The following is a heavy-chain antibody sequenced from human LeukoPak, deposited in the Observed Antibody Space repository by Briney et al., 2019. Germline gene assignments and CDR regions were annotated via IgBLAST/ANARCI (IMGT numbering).Heavy chain of an antibody. D-gene: IGHD4-17*01. J-gene: IGHJ6*03. V-gene: IGHV3-48*03. CDR3: ARNDGDYYYYMDV. Sequence: GGSLRLSCAASGFTFSSYEMNWVRQAPGKGLEWVSYISSSGSTIYYADSVKGRFTISRDNAKNSLYLQMNSLRAEDTAVYYCARNDGDYYYYMDVWSKGTTVTISS. CDR1: GFTFSSYE. CDR2: ISSSGSTI.